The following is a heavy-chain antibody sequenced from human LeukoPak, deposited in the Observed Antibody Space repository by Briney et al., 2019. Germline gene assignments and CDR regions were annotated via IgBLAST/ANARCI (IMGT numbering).Heavy chain of an antibody. CDR2: ISSSGSTI. CDR1: GFTFSSYE. J-gene: IGHJ4*02. Sequence: GGSLRLSCAASGFTFSSYEMNRVRQAPGKGLEWVSYISSSGSTIYYADSVKGRFTISRDNAKNSLYLQMNSLRAEDTAVYYCASRRGYDILTGYYDYWGQGTLVTVSS. CDR3: ASRRGYDILTGYYDY. D-gene: IGHD3-9*01. V-gene: IGHV3-48*03.